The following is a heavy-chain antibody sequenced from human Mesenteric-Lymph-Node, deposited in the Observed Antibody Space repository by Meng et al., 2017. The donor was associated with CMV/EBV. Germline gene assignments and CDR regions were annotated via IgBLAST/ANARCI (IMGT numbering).Heavy chain of an antibody. CDR3: ARGSVGTIFAVVITDYYYGMDV. V-gene: IGHV4-34*01. Sequence: SETLSLTCAVYGGSFSGYYWSWIRQPPGKGLEWIGEINHSGSTNYNPSLKSRVTISVDTSTNQLSLKLSSVTAADTAVYYCARGSVGTIFAVVITDYYYGMDVWGQGTTVTVSS. CDR1: GGSFSGYY. CDR2: INHSGST. J-gene: IGHJ6*02. D-gene: IGHD3-3*01.